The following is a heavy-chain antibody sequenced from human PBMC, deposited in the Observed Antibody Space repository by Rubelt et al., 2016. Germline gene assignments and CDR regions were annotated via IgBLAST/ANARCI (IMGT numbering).Heavy chain of an antibody. D-gene: IGHD5-24*01. CDR3: SRGLETINGY. CDR1: GYTFTNYG. V-gene: IGHV1-18*01. Sequence: QVQLVQSGPEVKKPGASVKVSCKASGYTFTNYGISWVRQAPGQGLEWVGWISVYNGHTNYAQKLQGRVTMTTDTSTTTASMELKNLRSDDTAVYYCSRGLETINGYWGQGTLVTVSS. CDR2: ISVYNGHT. J-gene: IGHJ4*02.